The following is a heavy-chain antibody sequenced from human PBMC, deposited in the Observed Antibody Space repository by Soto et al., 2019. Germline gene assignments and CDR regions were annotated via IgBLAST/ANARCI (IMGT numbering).Heavy chain of an antibody. D-gene: IGHD3-10*01. CDR1: GDTFRSYT. CDR2: IIPILDIA. V-gene: IGHV1-69*02. Sequence: QVQLVQSGAEVKKPGSSVKVSCKASGDTFRSYTFIWVRQAPAQGLEWMGRIIPILDIANYAQKFQGRVTITADKPTSTAYMELSSLRSEDTAVYYCAGAPTPDGSLTYELGYWGQGTLVTVSS. CDR3: AGAPTPDGSLTYELGY. J-gene: IGHJ4*02.